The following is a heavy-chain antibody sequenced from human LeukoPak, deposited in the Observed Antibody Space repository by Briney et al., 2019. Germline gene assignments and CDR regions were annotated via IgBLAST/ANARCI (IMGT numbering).Heavy chain of an antibody. D-gene: IGHD6-25*01. CDR3: ARFAAGGSYYYYMDV. Sequence: GGSLRLSCEVSGFTSSNYWMSWVRQAPGKGLEWVANINQDGSEKYYVDSVKGRFTISRDNAKSSLYLQMNSLRAEDTAVYYCARFAAGGSYYYYMDVWGKGTTVTVSS. V-gene: IGHV3-7*01. CDR1: GFTSSNYW. CDR2: INQDGSEK. J-gene: IGHJ6*03.